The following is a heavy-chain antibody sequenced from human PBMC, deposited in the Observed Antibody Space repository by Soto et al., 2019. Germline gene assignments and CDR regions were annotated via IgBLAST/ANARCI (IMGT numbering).Heavy chain of an antibody. J-gene: IGHJ4*02. Sequence: QVPLVESGGGVVQPGRSLRLSCAASGFTFSSYAMHWVRQAPGKGLEWVAVISYDGSNKYYADSVKGRFTISRDNSKNTLYLQMNSLRAEDTAVYYCARGVTVTIDYWGQGTLVTVSS. CDR2: ISYDGSNK. CDR1: GFTFSSYA. CDR3: ARGVTVTIDY. D-gene: IGHD4-17*01. V-gene: IGHV3-30-3*01.